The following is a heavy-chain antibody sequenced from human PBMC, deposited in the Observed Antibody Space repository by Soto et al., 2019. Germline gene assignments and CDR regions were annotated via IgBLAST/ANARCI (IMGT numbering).Heavy chain of an antibody. V-gene: IGHV3-30*18. Sequence: GGSLRLCCAASGFTFSSYGMHWVRQAPGKGLEWVAVISYDGSNKYYADSVKGRFTISRDNSKNTLYLQMNSLRAEDTAVYYCAKEGVRLLWFGEPDGGMDVWGQGTTDTVSS. CDR1: GFTFSSYG. J-gene: IGHJ6*02. D-gene: IGHD3-10*01. CDR3: AKEGVRLLWFGEPDGGMDV. CDR2: ISYDGSNK.